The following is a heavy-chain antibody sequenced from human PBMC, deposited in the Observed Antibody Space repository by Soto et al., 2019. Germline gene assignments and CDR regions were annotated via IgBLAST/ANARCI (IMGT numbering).Heavy chain of an antibody. D-gene: IGHD2-2*03. Sequence: GGSLRLSCAASGFTFSDYYMSWIRQAPGKGLEWVSYISSSGSTIYYADSVKGRFTISRDNAKNSLYLQMNSLRAEDTAVYYCARAGYCSSTSCYAGGDWFDPWGQGTLVTVSS. CDR2: ISSSGSTI. CDR3: ARAGYCSSTSCYAGGDWFDP. J-gene: IGHJ5*02. CDR1: GFTFSDYY. V-gene: IGHV3-11*01.